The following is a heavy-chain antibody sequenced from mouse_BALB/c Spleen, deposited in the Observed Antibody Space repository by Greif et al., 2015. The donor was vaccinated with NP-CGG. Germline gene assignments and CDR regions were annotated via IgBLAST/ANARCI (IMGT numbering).Heavy chain of an antibody. Sequence: QVQLQQSGAELVKPGASVKLSCKTSGYTFTSYWIQWVKQRPGQGLGWIGEIFPGTGTTYYNEKFKGKATLTIDTSSSTAYMQLSSLTSEDSAVYFCARYGFAYWGQGTLVTVSA. V-gene: IGHV1S132*01. CDR1: GYTFTSYW. CDR3: ARYGFAY. J-gene: IGHJ3*01. CDR2: IFPGTGTT.